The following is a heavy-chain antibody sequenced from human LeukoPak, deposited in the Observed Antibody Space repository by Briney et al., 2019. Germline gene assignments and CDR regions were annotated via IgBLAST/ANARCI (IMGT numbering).Heavy chain of an antibody. D-gene: IGHD1-26*01. J-gene: IGHJ3*02. Sequence: SETLSLTCTVSGGSISSYYWGWIRQPPGKGLEWIGSIYYSGSTYYNPSLKSRVTISVDTSKNQFSLRLSSVTAADTAVYYCARGLVGASAFDIWGQGTMVTVSS. CDR1: GGSISSYY. V-gene: IGHV4-39*01. CDR2: IYYSGST. CDR3: ARGLVGASAFDI.